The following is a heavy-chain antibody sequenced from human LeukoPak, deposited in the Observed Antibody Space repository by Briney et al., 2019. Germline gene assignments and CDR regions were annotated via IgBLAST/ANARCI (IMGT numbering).Heavy chain of an antibody. Sequence: SETLSLTCTVSGGTISSSSYFWGWIRQSPGKGLEWIGSISYSGTTYYNPSLKSRVTISVDTSKNQFSLKLNSVTAADTAVFYCAANSADYNTLGSSYKVWGQGTLVTVSS. CDR3: AANSADYNTLGSSYKV. CDR1: GGTISSSSYF. D-gene: IGHD3-10*01. V-gene: IGHV4-39*01. J-gene: IGHJ4*02. CDR2: ISYSGTT.